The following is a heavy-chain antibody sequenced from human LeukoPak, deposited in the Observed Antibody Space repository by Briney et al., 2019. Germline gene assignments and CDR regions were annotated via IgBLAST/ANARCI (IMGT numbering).Heavy chain of an antibody. CDR2: ISYDGSNK. Sequence: GRSLRLSCAASGFTFSSYGMHWVRQAPGKGLEWVAVISYDGSNKYYADSVKGRFTISRDNSKNTLYLQMNSLRAEDTAVYYCAKGYLVATTLNWFDPWGQGTLVTVSS. D-gene: IGHD5-12*01. V-gene: IGHV3-30*18. J-gene: IGHJ5*02. CDR3: AKGYLVATTLNWFDP. CDR1: GFTFSSYG.